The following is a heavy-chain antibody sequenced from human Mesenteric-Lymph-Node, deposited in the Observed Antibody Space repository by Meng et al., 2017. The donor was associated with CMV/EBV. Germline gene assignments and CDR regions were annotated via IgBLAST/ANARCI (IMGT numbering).Heavy chain of an antibody. CDR3: ARESGFRRVVRRDWFDP. Sequence: GGSLRLSCATSGFTFTSFALSWVRQTPGKGLEWVAVMWSSGSTFYADSVKGRFTISRDNAKNSLYLQMNSLRAEDTAVYYCARESGFRRVVRRDWFDPWGQGTLVTVSS. J-gene: IGHJ5*02. CDR2: MWSSGST. D-gene: IGHD3-3*01. CDR1: GFTFTSFA. V-gene: IGHV3-48*03.